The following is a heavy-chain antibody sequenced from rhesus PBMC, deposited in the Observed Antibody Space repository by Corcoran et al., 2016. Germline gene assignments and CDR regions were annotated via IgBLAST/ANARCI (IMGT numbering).Heavy chain of an antibody. CDR2: ISGSSGST. CDR3: ARRPYSYSQPAFDY. CDR1: GFSISSGSS. J-gene: IGHJ4*01. Sequence: QVQLQESGPGLVKPSATLSLTCAVSGFSISSGSSWGWIRQPPGKGLEYIGYISGSSGSTYYNPSLKSRVTISKDTSKNQFSLKLTSVTAADTAVYFCARRPYSYSQPAFDYWGQGVLVTVSS. D-gene: IGHD5-12*01. V-gene: IGHV4-99*01.